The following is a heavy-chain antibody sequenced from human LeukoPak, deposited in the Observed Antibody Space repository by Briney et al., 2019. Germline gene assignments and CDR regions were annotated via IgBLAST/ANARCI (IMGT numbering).Heavy chain of an antibody. Sequence: GGSPRLSCAASGFTFSSYAMSWVRQAPGKGLEWVSAISGSGGSTYYADSVKGRFTISRDNSKNTLYLQMNSLRADDTAVYYCARDWVRSSCTDWGQGTLVTVSS. CDR2: ISGSGGST. J-gene: IGHJ4*02. CDR3: ARDWVRSSCTD. CDR1: GFTFSSYA. D-gene: IGHD6-13*01. V-gene: IGHV3-23*01.